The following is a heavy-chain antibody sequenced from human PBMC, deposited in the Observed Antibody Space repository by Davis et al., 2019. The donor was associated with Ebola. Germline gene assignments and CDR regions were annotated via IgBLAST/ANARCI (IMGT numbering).Heavy chain of an antibody. CDR1: DFTFSTFG. V-gene: IGHV3-30*03. J-gene: IGHJ4*02. CDR3: TRDGRPGSLRLGELVSY. D-gene: IGHD3-16*01. CDR2: ISYDGRKE. Sequence: GESLKISCAASDFTFSTFGMHWVRQAPGKGLEWVAVISYDGRKEYYEDSVKGRFTISRDNSRNTLYLQMNSLKTEDTAVYYCTRDGRPGSLRLGELVSYWGQGTLVTVSS.